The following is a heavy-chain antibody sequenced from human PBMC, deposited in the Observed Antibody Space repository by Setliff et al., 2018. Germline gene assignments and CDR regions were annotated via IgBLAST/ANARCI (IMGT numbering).Heavy chain of an antibody. J-gene: IGHJ4*02. D-gene: IGHD2-15*01. CDR1: GGSISGYY. V-gene: IGHV4-34*01. Sequence: PSETLSLTCAVYGGSISGYYWSWIRQPPGKGLEWIGEINHSGSTNYNPSLKSRVTISVDTSKNQFSLNLSSVTAADTAVYYCACRGNCSRGNCSDYWGQGTLVTVSS. CDR3: ACRGNCSRGNCSDY. CDR2: INHSGST.